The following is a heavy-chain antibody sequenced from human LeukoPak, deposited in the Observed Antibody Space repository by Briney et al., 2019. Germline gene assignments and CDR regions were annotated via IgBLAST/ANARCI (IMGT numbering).Heavy chain of an antibody. CDR2: IYHSGST. J-gene: IGHJ4*02. D-gene: IGHD3-10*01. Sequence: SETLSLTCTVSGYSISSGYYWGWIRQPPGKGLEWIGSIYHSGSTYYNPSLKSRVTISVDTSKNQFSLKLSSVTAADTAVYYCAGNYYGSGSYYSADRYWGQGTLVTVSS. CDR3: AGNYYGSGSYYSADRY. V-gene: IGHV4-38-2*02. CDR1: GYSISSGYY.